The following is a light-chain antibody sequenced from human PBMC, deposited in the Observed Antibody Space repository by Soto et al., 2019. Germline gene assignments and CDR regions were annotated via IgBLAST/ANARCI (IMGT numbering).Light chain of an antibody. Sequence: EIVMSQSPATLYVSPGETASLSCRARQSLTSDLAWYQQKPGQAPRLLIYNASTRPTGIPARFSGSVSGTEFTLTISSLQSEDFADYFCQQYYNWPITFGGGTRVEIK. V-gene: IGKV3D-15*01. CDR3: QQYYNWPIT. CDR2: NAS. J-gene: IGKJ4*01. CDR1: QSLTSD.